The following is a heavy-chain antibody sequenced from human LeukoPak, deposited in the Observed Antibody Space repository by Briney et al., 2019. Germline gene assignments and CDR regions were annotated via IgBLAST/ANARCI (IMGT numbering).Heavy chain of an antibody. CDR3: AREPKPMVRGVMVAFDI. V-gene: IGHV1-18*01. J-gene: IGHJ3*02. CDR1: GYTFTSYG. D-gene: IGHD3-10*01. CDR2: ISAYNGNT. Sequence: GASVKVSCKASGYTFTSYGISWVRQAPGQGLEWMGWISAYNGNTNYAQKLQGRVTMTTDTSASTAYMELSSLRSEDTAVYYCAREPKPMVRGVMVAFDIWGQGTMVTVSS.